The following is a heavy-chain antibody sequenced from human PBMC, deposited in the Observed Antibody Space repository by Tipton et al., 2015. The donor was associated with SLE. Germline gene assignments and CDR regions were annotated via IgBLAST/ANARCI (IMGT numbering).Heavy chain of an antibody. V-gene: IGHV3-30*04. CDR1: GFTFSSYA. J-gene: IGHJ6*02. CDR3: AKQISPHYGMDV. Sequence: RSLRLSCAVSGFTFSSYAMHWVRQAPGKGLEWAAVISYDGSNKYYADSVKGRFTISRDNSKNTLYLQMNSLRTEDTAVYYCAKQISPHYGMDVWGQGTTVTVSS. D-gene: IGHD1/OR15-1a*01. CDR2: ISYDGSNK.